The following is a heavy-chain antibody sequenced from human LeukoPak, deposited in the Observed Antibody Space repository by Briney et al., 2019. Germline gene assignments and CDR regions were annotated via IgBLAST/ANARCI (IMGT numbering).Heavy chain of an antibody. V-gene: IGHV3-30*02. J-gene: IGHJ4*02. CDR1: GFTFSSYG. D-gene: IGHD3-10*01. CDR3: AKDPHGSGSYYSLFDY. CDR2: IRYDRSNK. Sequence: GGSLRLSCAASGFTFSSYGMLWVRQAPGKGLEWVAFIRYDRSNKYYADSVKGRFTISRDNSKNTLYLQMNSLRAEDTAVYYCAKDPHGSGSYYSLFDYWGQGTLVTVSS.